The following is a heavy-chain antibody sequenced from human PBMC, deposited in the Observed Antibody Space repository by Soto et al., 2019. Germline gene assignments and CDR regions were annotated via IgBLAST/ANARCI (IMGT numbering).Heavy chain of an antibody. CDR3: ARVVDFGVDRYYYGMDG. CDR2: ISSSSSYI. Sequence: EVQLVESGGGLVKPGGSLRLSCAASGFTFSSYSMNWVRQAPGKGLEWVSSISSSSSYIYYADSVKGRFTISRDNAKNSLYLQMNSLRAEDTAVYYCARVVDFGVDRYYYGMDGWGQGTTVTVSS. V-gene: IGHV3-21*01. D-gene: IGHD3-3*01. J-gene: IGHJ6*02. CDR1: GFTFSSYS.